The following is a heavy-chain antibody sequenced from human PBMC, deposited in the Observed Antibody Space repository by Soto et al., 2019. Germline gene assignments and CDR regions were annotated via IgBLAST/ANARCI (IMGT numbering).Heavy chain of an antibody. J-gene: IGHJ4*02. CDR3: ARELRKYSSGWYYFDS. V-gene: IGHV3-7*03. CDR1: GFMFSTYW. Sequence: VGSLRLSCAASGFMFSTYWMTWVRQAPGKGLEWVANMNQDGSEKYYVDSVKGRFTISRDNPKNSLYLQMNSLRAEDTAVYYCARELRKYSSGWYYFDSWGQGTLVTVSS. CDR2: MNQDGSEK. D-gene: IGHD6-13*01.